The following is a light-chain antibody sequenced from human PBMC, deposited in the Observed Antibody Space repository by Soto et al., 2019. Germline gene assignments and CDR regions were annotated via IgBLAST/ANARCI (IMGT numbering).Light chain of an antibody. CDR2: KVS. Sequence: DVVMTQSPLSLPVTLGQPASISCRSSQSLVHSDGNAYLNWFQQRPGQSPRRLIYKVSNRDFGVPDRFSGSGSGTDFTLQISRVEAEDVGVYYCMQGTHWPRTFGKGTNVEVK. CDR3: MQGTHWPRT. V-gene: IGKV2-30*02. J-gene: IGKJ1*01. CDR1: QSLVHSDGNAY.